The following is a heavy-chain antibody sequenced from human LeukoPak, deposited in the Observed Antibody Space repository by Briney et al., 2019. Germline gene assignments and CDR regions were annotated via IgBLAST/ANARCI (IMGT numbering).Heavy chain of an antibody. V-gene: IGHV1-24*01. D-gene: IGHD3-9*01. CDR3: ATTPWLTGYHRGDYYGMDV. J-gene: IGHJ6*02. CDR2: FDTEDGET. CDR1: GYTXTELS. Sequence: ASVKVSCKVSGYTXTELSMHWVRQAPGKGLEWMGGFDTEDGETIYAQKYPGRVTMTEDTSTDTAYMELSSLRSEDTAVYYCATTPWLTGYHRGDYYGMDVWGQGTTVTVSS.